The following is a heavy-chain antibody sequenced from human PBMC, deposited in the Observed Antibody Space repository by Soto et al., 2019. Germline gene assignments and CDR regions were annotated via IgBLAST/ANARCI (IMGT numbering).Heavy chain of an antibody. V-gene: IGHV3-11*01. CDR3: ARDRDGYNLFDY. J-gene: IGHJ4*02. CDR1: GFTFSDYY. D-gene: IGHD5-12*01. Sequence: LRLSCAASGFTFSDYYMSWIRQAPGKGLEWVSYISSSGSTIYYADSVKGRFTISRDNARNSLYLQMNSLRAEDTAVYYCARDRDGYNLFDYWGQETLVTVSS. CDR2: ISSSGSTI.